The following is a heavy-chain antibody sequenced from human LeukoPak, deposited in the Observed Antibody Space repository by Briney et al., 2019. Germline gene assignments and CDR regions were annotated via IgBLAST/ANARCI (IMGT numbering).Heavy chain of an antibody. CDR3: AKDIVLMVYAAGFDI. D-gene: IGHD2-8*01. CDR2: ISWNSGSI. V-gene: IGHV3-9*01. CDR1: GFTFDDYA. J-gene: IGHJ3*02. Sequence: GGSLRLSCAASGFTFDDYAMHWVRQAPGEGLEWVSGISWNSGSIGYADSVKGRFTISRDNAKNSLYLQMNSLRAEDTALYYCAKDIVLMVYAAGFDIWGQGTMVTVSS.